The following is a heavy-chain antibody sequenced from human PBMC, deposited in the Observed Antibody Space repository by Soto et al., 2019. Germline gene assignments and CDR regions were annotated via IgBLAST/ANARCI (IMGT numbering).Heavy chain of an antibody. CDR1: GYTCTSYG. V-gene: IGHV1-18*01. CDR2: ISAYNGNT. D-gene: IGHD3-22*01. CDR3: ARARKNLSSGYYYDWFDP. Sequence: QVQLVQSGAELKKPGASVKVSCKASGYTCTSYGISWVRQSPGQGLEWMGWISAYNGNTNYAQKLQGRVTMTTDTPTSTAYMELRSLRSDDTAVYYCARARKNLSSGYYYDWFDPWGQGTLVTVSS. J-gene: IGHJ5*02.